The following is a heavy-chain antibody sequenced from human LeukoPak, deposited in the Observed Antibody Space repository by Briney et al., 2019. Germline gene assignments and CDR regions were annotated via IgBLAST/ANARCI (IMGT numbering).Heavy chain of an antibody. CDR2: IYYSGST. CDR3: AGSITMVRVDY. J-gene: IGHJ4*02. D-gene: IGHD3-10*01. CDR1: GGSISSYY. Sequence: SETLSLTCTVSGGSISSYYWSWIRQPPGKGLEWIGYIYYSGSTNYNPSLKSRVTISVDTSKNQFSLKLSSVTAADTAVYYCAGSITMVRVDYWGQGTLVAVSS. V-gene: IGHV4-59*01.